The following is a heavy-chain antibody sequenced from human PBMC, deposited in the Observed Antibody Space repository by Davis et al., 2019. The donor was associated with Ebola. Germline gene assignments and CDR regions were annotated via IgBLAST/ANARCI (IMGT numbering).Heavy chain of an antibody. CDR1: GFTFSSYA. D-gene: IGHD2-2*02. CDR2: ISSNGGST. Sequence: PGGSLRLSCSASGFTFSSYAMHWVRQAPGKGLEYVSAISSNGGSTYYADSVKGRFTISRDNSKNTLYLQMSSLRAEDTAVYYCVKGYCSSTSCYNWEGYYYGMDVWGQGTTVTVSS. J-gene: IGHJ6*02. CDR3: VKGYCSSTSCYNWEGYYYGMDV. V-gene: IGHV3-64D*08.